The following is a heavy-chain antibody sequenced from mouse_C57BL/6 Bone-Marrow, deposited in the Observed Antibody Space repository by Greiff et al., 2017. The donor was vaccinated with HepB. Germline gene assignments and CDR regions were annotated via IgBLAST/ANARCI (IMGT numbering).Heavy chain of an antibody. J-gene: IGHJ4*01. CDR3: ALWDYYAMDY. V-gene: IGHV1-69*01. CDR2: IDPSDSYT. D-gene: IGHD1-1*02. Sequence: VQLQQPGAELVMPGASVKLSCKASGYTFTSYWMHWVKQRPGQGLEWIGEIDPSDSYTNYNQKFKGKSTLTVDKSSSTAYMQLSSLTSEDSAVYYCALWDYYAMDYWGQGTSVTVSS. CDR1: GYTFTSYW.